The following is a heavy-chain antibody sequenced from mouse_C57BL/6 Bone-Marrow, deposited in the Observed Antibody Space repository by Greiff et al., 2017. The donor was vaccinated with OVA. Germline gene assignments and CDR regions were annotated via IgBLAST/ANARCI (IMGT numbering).Heavy chain of an antibody. CDR3: GRGDGSSDGGFAY. Sequence: EVMLVESGGGLVKPGGSLKLSCAASGFTFSDYGMHWVRQAPEKGLEWVAYLSRGSSTIYYADTVTGRFTISRDNAKNTLFLQMTSLRSEDTAMDYCGRGDGSSDGGFAYWGQGTLVTVSA. CDR1: GFTFSDYG. J-gene: IGHJ3*01. V-gene: IGHV5-17*01. CDR2: LSRGSSTI. D-gene: IGHD1-1*01.